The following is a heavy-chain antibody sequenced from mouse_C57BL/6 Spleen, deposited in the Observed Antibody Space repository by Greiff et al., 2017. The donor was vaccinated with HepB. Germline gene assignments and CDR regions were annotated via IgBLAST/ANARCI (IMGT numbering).Heavy chain of an antibody. CDR2: IYPGSGST. Sequence: QVQLQQSGAELVKPGASVKMSCKASGYTFTSYWITWVKQRPGQGLEWIGDIYPGSGSTNYNEKFKSKATLTVDTSSSTAYMQLSSLTSEDSAVYYCARRSYYDPDWYFDVWGTGTTVTVSS. J-gene: IGHJ1*03. D-gene: IGHD2-12*01. CDR3: ARRSYYDPDWYFDV. V-gene: IGHV1-55*01. CDR1: GYTFTSYW.